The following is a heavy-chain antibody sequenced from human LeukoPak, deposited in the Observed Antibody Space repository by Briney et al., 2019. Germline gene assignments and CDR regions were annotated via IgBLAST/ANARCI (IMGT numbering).Heavy chain of an antibody. D-gene: IGHD2-2*01. V-gene: IGHV4-34*01. CDR1: GGSFSGYY. J-gene: IGHJ6*02. CDR2: INHSGST. CDR3: ASLTSPLYQLLDYGMDV. Sequence: SETLSLTCAVYGGSFSGYYWSWIRQPPGKGLEWIGEINHSGSTNYNPSLKSRVTISVDTSKNQFSLKLSSVTAADTAVYYCASLTSPLYQLLDYGMDVWGQGTTVTVSS.